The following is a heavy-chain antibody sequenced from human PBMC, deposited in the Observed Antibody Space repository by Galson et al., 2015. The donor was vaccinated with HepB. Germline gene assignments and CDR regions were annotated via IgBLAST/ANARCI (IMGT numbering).Heavy chain of an antibody. D-gene: IGHD2-2*01. V-gene: IGHV1-46*01. J-gene: IGHJ3*02. Sequence: SVKVSCKASEYTFSTYYIHWVRQAPGQGLEWMGIINPSGGRTTYAQKFQDRVTMTRDTSTSTVYMELSSLRSEDTAVYYCATIRVGYCITTSCKADDFDIWGQGTMVTVSS. CDR3: ATIRVGYCITTSCKADDFDI. CDR2: INPSGGRT. CDR1: EYTFSTYY.